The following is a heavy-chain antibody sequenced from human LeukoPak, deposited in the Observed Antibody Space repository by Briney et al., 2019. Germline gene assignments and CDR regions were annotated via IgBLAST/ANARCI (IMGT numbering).Heavy chain of an antibody. CDR1: GFIFSNYA. Sequence: PGGSLRLSCAASGFIFSNYAMSWVRQAPGKGLEWVSAISGSGGSTYYADSVKGRFTISRDNSKNTLYLQMNSLRAEDTAVYYCAKVGSIDYYDSSGYSRDAFDIWGQGTMVTVSS. CDR3: AKVGSIDYYDSSGYSRDAFDI. D-gene: IGHD3-22*01. J-gene: IGHJ3*02. V-gene: IGHV3-23*01. CDR2: ISGSGGST.